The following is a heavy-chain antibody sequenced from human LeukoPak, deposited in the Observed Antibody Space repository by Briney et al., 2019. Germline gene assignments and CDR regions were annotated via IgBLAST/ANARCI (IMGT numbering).Heavy chain of an antibody. CDR3: ARGDSSGYKEGTFDY. D-gene: IGHD3-22*01. Sequence: KASQTLSLTCTVSGGSISSGGYYWSWIRQPPGKGLEWIGYIYHSGSTYYNPSLKSRVTISVDRSKNQFSLKLSSVTAADTAVYYCARGDSSGYKEGTFDYWGQGTLVTVSS. CDR2: IYHSGST. CDR1: GGSISSGGYY. J-gene: IGHJ4*02. V-gene: IGHV4-30-2*01.